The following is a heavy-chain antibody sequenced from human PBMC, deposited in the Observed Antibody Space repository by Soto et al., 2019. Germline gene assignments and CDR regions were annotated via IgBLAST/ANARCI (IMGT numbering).Heavy chain of an antibody. CDR2: INPNSGGT. Sequence: ASVKVSCKASGYTFTGYYMHWVRQAPGQGLEWMGWINPNSGGTNYAQKFQGWVTMTRDTSISTAYMELSRLRSDDTAVYYCARNYYGSGRYKGGDAFDIWGQGTMVTV. V-gene: IGHV1-2*04. J-gene: IGHJ3*02. D-gene: IGHD3-10*01. CDR3: ARNYYGSGRYKGGDAFDI. CDR1: GYTFTGYY.